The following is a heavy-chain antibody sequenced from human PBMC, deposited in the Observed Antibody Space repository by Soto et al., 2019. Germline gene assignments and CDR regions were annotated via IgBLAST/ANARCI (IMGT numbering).Heavy chain of an antibody. D-gene: IGHD5-12*01. CDR3: ARGEYYRGYDFVRYYYYGMDV. CDR2: IVVGSGNT. Sequence: ASVKVSCKASGFTFTSSAVQWVRQARGQRLEWIGWIVVGSGNTNYAQKFQERVTITRDMSTSTAYMELSSLRSEDTAVYYCARGEYYRGYDFVRYYYYGMDVWGQGTTVTVSS. J-gene: IGHJ6*02. CDR1: GFTFTSSA. V-gene: IGHV1-58*01.